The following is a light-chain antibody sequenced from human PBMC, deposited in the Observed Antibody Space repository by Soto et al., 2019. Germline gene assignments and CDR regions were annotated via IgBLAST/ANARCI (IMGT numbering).Light chain of an antibody. V-gene: IGLV2-8*01. CDR1: SSDVGGYKY. Sequence: QSALTQPPSASGSPGQSVTISCTGTSSDVGGYKYVSWYQQHPGKAPKLMIYEVNKRPSGVPDRFSGSKSGNTASLTVSGLQAEDEADYYCSSNTIINTVIFGGGTKLTVL. CDR3: SSNTIINTVI. CDR2: EVN. J-gene: IGLJ2*01.